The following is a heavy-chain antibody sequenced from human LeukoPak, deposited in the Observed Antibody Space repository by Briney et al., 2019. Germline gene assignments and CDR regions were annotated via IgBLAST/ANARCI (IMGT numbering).Heavy chain of an antibody. V-gene: IGHV3-33*01. D-gene: IGHD3-9*01. J-gene: IGHJ4*02. CDR1: GFTFTTYG. CDR2: IWYDGSDK. CDR3: ARDLRTRYLDY. Sequence: GGSLRLSCAASGFTFTTYGMHWVRQAPGKGVEWVAVIWYDGSDKYYAASVRGRFTISRDISKNTLYLEMNSLRAEDTAVYYCARDLRTRYLDYWGQGTLVTVSS.